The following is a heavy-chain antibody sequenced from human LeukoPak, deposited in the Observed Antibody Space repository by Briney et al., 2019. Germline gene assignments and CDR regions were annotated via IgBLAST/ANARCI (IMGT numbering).Heavy chain of an antibody. CDR1: GFTFSSYA. Sequence: PGGSLRLSCAASGFTFSSYAMHWVRQAPGKGLEWVAVISYDGSNKYYADSVKGRFTISRDNSKNTLYLQMNSLRAEDTAVYYCARVAYYYGSGRGGNWFDPWGQGTLVTVSS. CDR3: ARVAYYYGSGRGGNWFDP. D-gene: IGHD3-10*01. V-gene: IGHV3-30-3*01. J-gene: IGHJ5*02. CDR2: ISYDGSNK.